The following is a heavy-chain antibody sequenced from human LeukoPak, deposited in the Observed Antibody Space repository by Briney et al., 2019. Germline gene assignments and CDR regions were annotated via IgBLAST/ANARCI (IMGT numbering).Heavy chain of an antibody. D-gene: IGHD3-22*01. V-gene: IGHV3-33*01. J-gene: IGHJ4*02. CDR3: ARAAYDSSGYLTL. Sequence: GGSLRLSCAASGFTFSSYGMHWVRQAPGKGLEWVAVIWYDGTNKYYADSVKGRFTISRDSSKNTLYLQMNSLRAEDTAVYYCARAAYDSSGYLTLWGQGTLVTVSS. CDR2: IWYDGTNK. CDR1: GFTFSSYG.